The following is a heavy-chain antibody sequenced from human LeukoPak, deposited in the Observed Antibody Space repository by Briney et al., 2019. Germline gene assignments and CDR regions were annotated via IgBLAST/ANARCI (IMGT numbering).Heavy chain of an antibody. D-gene: IGHD3-9*01. V-gene: IGHV1-69*01. CDR1: GGTFSSYA. Sequence: GSSVKVSCKASGGTFSSYAISWVRQAPGQGLEWMGGIIPIFGTANYAQKFQGRVTITADESTCTAYMELSSLRSEDTAVYYCARGAPDILTGWPPGFDYWGQGTLVTVSS. CDR2: IIPIFGTA. J-gene: IGHJ4*02. CDR3: ARGAPDILTGWPPGFDY.